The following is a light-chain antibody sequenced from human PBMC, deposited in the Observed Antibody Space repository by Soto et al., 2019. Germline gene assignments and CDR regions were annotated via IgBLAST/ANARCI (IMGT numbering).Light chain of an antibody. CDR3: QQYGNSAPIT. Sequence: VMTQSPVTLSASAGERVTLSCRASQNVDINLAWYQQKPGQAPRLLIYEASTRASEVPSRFSGSGSGTDLTLTISRLEPEDYALYYCQQYGNSAPITFGQGTRLEIK. CDR1: QNVDIN. V-gene: IGKV3-20*01. J-gene: IGKJ5*01. CDR2: EAS.